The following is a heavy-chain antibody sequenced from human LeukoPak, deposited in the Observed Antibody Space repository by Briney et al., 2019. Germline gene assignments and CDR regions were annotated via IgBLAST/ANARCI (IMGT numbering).Heavy chain of an antibody. CDR2: ISGSGDST. Sequence: QTGGSLRLSCAASGFTFTTYAMSWVRQAPGKGLEWVSAISGSGDSTYYADSVKGRFTISRDNSKNMLYLQMNSLTADDTAIYYCAKDPNGDYIGAFDFGGQGTMVTVSS. V-gene: IGHV3-23*01. D-gene: IGHD4-17*01. J-gene: IGHJ3*01. CDR3: AKDPNGDYIGAFDF. CDR1: GFTFTTYA.